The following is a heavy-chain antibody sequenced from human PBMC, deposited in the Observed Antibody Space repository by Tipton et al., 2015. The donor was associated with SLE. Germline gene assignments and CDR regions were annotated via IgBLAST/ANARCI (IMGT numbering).Heavy chain of an antibody. CDR1: GFSISSGYY. D-gene: IGHD2-21*01. J-gene: IGHJ4*02. V-gene: IGHV4-38-2*02. Sequence: TLSLTCTVSGFSISSGYYWGWIRQPPGKGLEWIGRIYTSGSTNYNPSLKSRVTMSVDTSKNQFSLKLSSVTAADTAVYYCARGGDPDYFDYWGQGTLVTVSS. CDR3: ARGGDPDYFDY. CDR2: IYTSGST.